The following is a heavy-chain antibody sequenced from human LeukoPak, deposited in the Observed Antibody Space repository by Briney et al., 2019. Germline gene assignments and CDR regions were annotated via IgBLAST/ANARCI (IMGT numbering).Heavy chain of an antibody. CDR3: VKDANYFDSGSYMVPFDS. CDR1: VFTFSRWA. D-gene: IGHD3-22*01. V-gene: IGHV3-23*01. CDR2: IGGRDGKT. Sequence: GVSLRLSCAASVFTFSRWAMGWVRQIPGKGLEGVAGIGGRDGKTYYADPVKGRFNISRHNSKNSIYLQLNSVRSDDTAIYYCVKDANYFDSGSYMVPFDSWGKGTLVTVSS. J-gene: IGHJ4*02.